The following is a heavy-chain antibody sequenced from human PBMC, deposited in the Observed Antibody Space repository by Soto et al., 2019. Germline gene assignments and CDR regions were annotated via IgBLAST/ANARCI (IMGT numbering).Heavy chain of an antibody. V-gene: IGHV1-69*01. D-gene: IGHD3-10*01. CDR1: GGTFSSYA. CDR3: ARDRSGYYGSGSYRNWFAP. CDR2: IIPIFGTA. J-gene: IGHJ5*02. Sequence: QVQLVQSGAEVKKPGSSVKVSCKASGGTFSSYAISWVRQAPGQGLEWMGGIIPIFGTANYAQKFQGRVTITADESTSTAYMELSSLRAEDTAVYYCARDRSGYYGSGSYRNWFAPWGKVTLVTVSS.